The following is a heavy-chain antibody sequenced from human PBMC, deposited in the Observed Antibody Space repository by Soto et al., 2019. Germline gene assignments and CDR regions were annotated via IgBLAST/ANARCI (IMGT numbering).Heavy chain of an antibody. Sequence: GGSLRLSCAASGFTFSSYAMSWVLQAPGKGLEWVSAISGSGGSTYYADSVKGRFTISRDDSKNTLYLQMNSLRAEDTAVYYCAKGSGRGLRYFDWLLFDYWGQGTLVTVSS. D-gene: IGHD3-9*01. CDR3: AKGSGRGLRYFDWLLFDY. J-gene: IGHJ4*02. V-gene: IGHV3-23*01. CDR2: ISGSGGST. CDR1: GFTFSSYA.